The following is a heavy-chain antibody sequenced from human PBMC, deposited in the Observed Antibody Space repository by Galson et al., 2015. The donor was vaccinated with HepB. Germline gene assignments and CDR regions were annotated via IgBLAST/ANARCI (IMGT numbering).Heavy chain of an antibody. Sequence: SLRLSCAASGFIVSSNYMIWVRQAPGKGLEWVSVIYSGGTTYYADPVKGRFTISRDKSRNTVYLQMSSLTPEDTAVYFCVPFPTALPPRDSRGQGALDTVSS. CDR1: GFIVSSNY. V-gene: IGHV3-66*02. D-gene: IGHD5-18*01. CDR3: VPFPTALPPRDS. J-gene: IGHJ4*02. CDR2: IYSGGTT.